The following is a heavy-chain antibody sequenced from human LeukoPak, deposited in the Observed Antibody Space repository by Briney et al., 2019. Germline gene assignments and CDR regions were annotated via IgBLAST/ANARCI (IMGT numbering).Heavy chain of an antibody. J-gene: IGHJ6*03. D-gene: IGHD1-26*01. Sequence: PGGSLRLSCAASGFTFIKYSMTWVRQAPGKGLEWVSAITGSGAFTDYADSVKGRFTISRDNAKNTLYLQMNSLRAEDTAVYYCAREDSGSYLYYYYYMDVWGKGTTVTISS. CDR3: AREDSGSYLYYYYYMDV. CDR2: ITGSGAFT. CDR1: GFTFIKYS. V-gene: IGHV3-23*01.